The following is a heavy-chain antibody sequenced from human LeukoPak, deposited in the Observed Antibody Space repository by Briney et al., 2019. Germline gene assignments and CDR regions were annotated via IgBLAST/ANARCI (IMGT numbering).Heavy chain of an antibody. Sequence: GASVKVSCKASGYTFTGYYMHWVRQAPGQGLEWMGWINPNSGGTNYAQKFQGWVTMTRDTSISTAYMELSRPRSDDTAVYYCARGRTLVDTDFDYWGQGTLVTVSS. J-gene: IGHJ4*02. CDR1: GYTFTGYY. D-gene: IGHD5-18*01. CDR3: ARGRTLVDTDFDY. CDR2: INPNSGGT. V-gene: IGHV1-2*04.